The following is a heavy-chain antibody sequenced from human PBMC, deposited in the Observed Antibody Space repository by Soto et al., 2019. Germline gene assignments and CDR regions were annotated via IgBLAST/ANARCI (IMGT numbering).Heavy chain of an antibody. J-gene: IGHJ6*03. D-gene: IGHD3-10*01. CDR2: IYYSGST. CDR1: GGSISSGGYY. V-gene: IGHV4-31*03. CDR3: ARFSTPNKSGSYYRTHYYYYYMDV. Sequence: SETLSLTCTVSGGSISSGGYYWSWIRQHPGKGLEWIGYIYYSGSTYYNPSLKSRVTISVDTSKNQFSLKLSSVTAADTAVYYCARFSTPNKSGSYYRTHYYYYYMDVWGKGTTVTVSS.